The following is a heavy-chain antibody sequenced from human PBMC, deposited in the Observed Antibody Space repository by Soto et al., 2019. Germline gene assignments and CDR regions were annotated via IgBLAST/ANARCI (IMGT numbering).Heavy chain of an antibody. V-gene: IGHV4-59*08. J-gene: IGHJ5*02. CDR2: IYYSGST. CDR1: GGSISSYY. D-gene: IGHD4-4*01. CDR3: ARLGLQYRRFDP. Sequence: SETLSLTCTVSGGSISSYYWSWIRQPPGKGLEWIGYIYYSGSTNYNPSLKSRVTISVDTSKNQFSLKLSSVTAADTAVYYCARLGLQYRRFDPWGQGTLVTVSS.